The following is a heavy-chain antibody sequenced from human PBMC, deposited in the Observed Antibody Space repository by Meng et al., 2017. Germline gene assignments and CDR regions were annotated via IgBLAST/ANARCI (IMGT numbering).Heavy chain of an antibody. CDR2: IYSGGST. Sequence: GGSLRLSCAASGFTVSSNYMSWVRQAPGKGLEWVSVIYSGGSTYYADSVKGRFTISRDNSKNTLYLQMNSLRADDTAVYYCAREGYYYDSSGYYAPSDYWGQGTLVTVSS. J-gene: IGHJ4*02. V-gene: IGHV3-66*02. CDR3: AREGYYYDSSGYYAPSDY. CDR1: GFTVSSNY. D-gene: IGHD3-22*01.